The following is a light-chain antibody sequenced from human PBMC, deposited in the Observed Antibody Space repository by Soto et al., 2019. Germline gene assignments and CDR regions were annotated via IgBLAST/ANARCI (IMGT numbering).Light chain of an antibody. CDR3: QQYNNWPGWT. CDR2: DAS. CDR1: QSVSSY. J-gene: IGKJ1*01. V-gene: IGKV3-11*01. Sequence: EIVLTQSPATLSLSPGERATLSCRASQSVSSYLAWYQQKPGQAPRLLIYDASNRATGIPARFSGSGSGTDFTLTISSLEPEDFAVYYCQQYNNWPGWTFGQGTKVDIK.